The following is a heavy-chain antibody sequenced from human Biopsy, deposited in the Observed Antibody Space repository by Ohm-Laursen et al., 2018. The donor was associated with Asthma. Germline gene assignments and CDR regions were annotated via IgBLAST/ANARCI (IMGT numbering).Heavy chain of an antibody. CDR1: GFTFTSYG. CDR3: ARGLDYSGRSGFDY. CDR2: MSYDGSIK. D-gene: IGHD3-10*01. V-gene: IGHV3-33*05. J-gene: IGHJ4*02. Sequence: SLRLSCAASGFTFTSYGMDWVRQAPGKGLEWVALMSYDGSIKDYADSVKGRFTISRDNSMNTLYLHMNSLRVEDTAVYYCARGLDYSGRSGFDYWGQGTLVTVSS.